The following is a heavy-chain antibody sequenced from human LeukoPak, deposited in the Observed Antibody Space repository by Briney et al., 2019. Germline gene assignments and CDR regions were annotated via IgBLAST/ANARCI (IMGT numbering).Heavy chain of an antibody. D-gene: IGHD1-26*01. CDR2: ISAYNGNT. CDR1: GYTFTSYG. CDR3: ARDRGSIVGAHHYYYYMDV. V-gene: IGHV1-18*01. J-gene: IGHJ6*03. Sequence: ASVKVSCKASGYTFTSYGISWVRQAPGQGLEWMGWISAYNGNTNYAQKLQGRVTMTTDTSTSTAYMELRSLRSDDAAVYYCARDRGSIVGAHHYYYYMDVWGKGTTVTVSS.